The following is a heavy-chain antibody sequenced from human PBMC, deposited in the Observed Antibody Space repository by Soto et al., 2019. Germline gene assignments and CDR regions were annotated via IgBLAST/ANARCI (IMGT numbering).Heavy chain of an antibody. J-gene: IGHJ4*02. CDR2: IYYSGST. CDR1: GGSISGSSYY. D-gene: IGHD6-19*01. V-gene: IGHV4-39*02. Sequence: SETLSLTCTVSGGSISGSSYYWGWIRQSPGKGLEWIGSIYYSGSTYYNPSLKSRVTISVDTSKNHFSLKLTSVTAADTAVYYCARLGGYSSGWYDVDYWGQGTLVTVSS. CDR3: ARLGGYSSGWYDVDY.